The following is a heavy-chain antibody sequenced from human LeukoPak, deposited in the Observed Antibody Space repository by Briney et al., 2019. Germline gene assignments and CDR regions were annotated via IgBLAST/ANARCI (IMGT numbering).Heavy chain of an antibody. D-gene: IGHD1-26*01. J-gene: IGHJ6*03. CDR2: VYFSGYT. V-gene: IGHV4-59*05. CDR3: ARGSADGGNYLGYFYYYYMDV. Sequence: PSETLSLTCTVSGGSISGYYWSWIRQPPGKGLEWIGSVYFSGYTYYTPSLKSRVTISADTSKNLFSLRLSSVTAADTAVYYCARGSADGGNYLGYFYYYYMDVWGKGTTVTVSS. CDR1: GGSISGYY.